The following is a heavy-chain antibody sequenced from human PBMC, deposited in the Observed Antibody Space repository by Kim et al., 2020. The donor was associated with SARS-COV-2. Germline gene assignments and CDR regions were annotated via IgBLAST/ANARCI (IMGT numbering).Heavy chain of an antibody. D-gene: IGHD2-15*01. J-gene: IGHJ5*02. CDR3: ASSYCSGGSCYWFDP. Sequence: QKFQGRVTITRDTSAGTAYMDLSSLRSEDTAVYYCASSYCSGGSCYWFDPWGQGTLVTVSS. V-gene: IGHV1-3*01.